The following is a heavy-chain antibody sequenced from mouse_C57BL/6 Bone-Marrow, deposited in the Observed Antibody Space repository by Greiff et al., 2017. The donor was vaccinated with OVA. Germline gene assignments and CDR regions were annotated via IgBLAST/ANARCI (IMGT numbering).Heavy chain of an antibody. Sequence: EVKLVESGTVLARPGASVKMSCKTSGYTFTSYWMHWVKQRPGQGLEWIGAIYPGNSDTSYNQQFKGKAKLTAVTSASTAYMELSSLTNEDSAVYYCTRSPYDYDEYFDVWGTGTTVTVSS. V-gene: IGHV1-5*01. CDR1: GYTFTSYW. D-gene: IGHD2-4*01. CDR2: IYPGNSDT. CDR3: TRSPYDYDEYFDV. J-gene: IGHJ1*03.